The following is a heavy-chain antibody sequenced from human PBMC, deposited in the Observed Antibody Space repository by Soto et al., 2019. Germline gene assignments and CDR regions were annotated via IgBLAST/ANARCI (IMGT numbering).Heavy chain of an antibody. CDR3: ARVEYSGYDYYFDY. J-gene: IGHJ4*02. CDR2: INAGNGNT. Sequence: QVQLVQSGAEVKKPGASVKVSCKASGYTLTSYAMHWVRQAPGQRLEWMGWINAGNGNTKYSQKFQGRVTITRDTSASTAYMELSSLRSEDTAVYYCARVEYSGYDYYFDYWGQGTLVTVSS. D-gene: IGHD5-12*01. CDR1: GYTLTSYA. V-gene: IGHV1-3*01.